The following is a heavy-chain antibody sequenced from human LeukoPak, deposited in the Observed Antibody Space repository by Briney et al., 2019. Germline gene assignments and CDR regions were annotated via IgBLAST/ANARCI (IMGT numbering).Heavy chain of an antibody. Sequence: SETLSLTCTVSGGSISSGGYYWSWIRQPPGKGLEWIGEINHSGSTNYNPSLKSRVTISVDTSKNQFSLKLSSVTAADTAVYYCARTRIAARRKFDYWGQGTLVTVSS. V-gene: IGHV4-39*07. CDR3: ARTRIAARRKFDY. CDR1: GGSISSGGYY. D-gene: IGHD6-6*01. CDR2: INHSGST. J-gene: IGHJ4*02.